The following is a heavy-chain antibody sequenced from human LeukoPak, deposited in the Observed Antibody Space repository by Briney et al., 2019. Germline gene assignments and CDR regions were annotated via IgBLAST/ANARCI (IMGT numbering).Heavy chain of an antibody. V-gene: IGHV1-2*02. D-gene: IGHD1-1*01. CDR1: GYTFTGYY. J-gene: IGHJ4*02. Sequence: ASAKVSCKASGYTFTGYYMHWVRQAPGQGLEWMGWINPNSGGTNYAQKFQGRVTMTRDTSISTAYMELSRLRSDDTAVYYCARDGDWNQRYDYWGQGTLVTVSS. CDR3: ARDGDWNQRYDY. CDR2: INPNSGGT.